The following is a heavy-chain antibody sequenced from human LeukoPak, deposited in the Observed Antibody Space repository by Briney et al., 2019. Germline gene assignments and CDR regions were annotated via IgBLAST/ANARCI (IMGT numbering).Heavy chain of an antibody. CDR1: GGSFSGYY. D-gene: IGHD1-26*01. CDR2: INHSGST. J-gene: IGHJ3*02. CDR3: ARSYSGSYYCAFDI. Sequence: SETLSLTCAVYGGSFSGYYWSWIRQPPGKGLEWIGEINHSGSTIYNPSLKSRVTISVDTSKNQFSLKLSSVTAADTAVYYCARSYSGSYYCAFDIWGQGTMVTVSS. V-gene: IGHV4-34*01.